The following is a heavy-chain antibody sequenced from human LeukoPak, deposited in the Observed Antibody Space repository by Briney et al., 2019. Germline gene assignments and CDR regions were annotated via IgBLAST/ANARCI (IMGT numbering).Heavy chain of an antibody. CDR3: ARTNLLYGDAFDI. Sequence: QAGRSLRLSCAASGFPFNNYAIHWVRQAPGKGLEWVAAISYDGSNKYYADSVKGRFTISRDNSKNTLYLQMNTLRAEDTAVYYGARTNLLYGDAFDIWGQRTMVTVSS. D-gene: IGHD2/OR15-2a*01. CDR2: ISYDGSNK. CDR1: GFPFNNYA. J-gene: IGHJ3*02. V-gene: IGHV3-30-3*01.